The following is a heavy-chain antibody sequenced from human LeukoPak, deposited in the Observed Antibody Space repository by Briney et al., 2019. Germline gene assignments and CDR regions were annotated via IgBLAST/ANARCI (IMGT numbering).Heavy chain of an antibody. D-gene: IGHD6-13*01. CDR2: INHSGST. J-gene: IGHJ4*02. CDR3: ARGGNSSSWYTTFDY. V-gene: IGHV4-34*01. Sequence: PSETLSLTCAVYGGSFSGYYWSWIRQPPGKGLEWIGGINHSGSTNYNPSLKSRVTISVDTSKNQFSLKLSSVTAADTAVYYCARGGNSSSWYTTFDYWGQGTLVTVSS. CDR1: GGSFSGYY.